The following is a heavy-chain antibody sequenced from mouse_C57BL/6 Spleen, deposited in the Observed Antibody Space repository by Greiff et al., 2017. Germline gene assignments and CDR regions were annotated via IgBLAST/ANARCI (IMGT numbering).Heavy chain of an antibody. CDR3: ARWDNYYGSSYGAMDY. Sequence: DVHLVESGPGLVKPSQSLSLTCSVTGYSITSGYYWNWIRQFPGNKLEWMGDISYDGSNNYNPSLKNRISITRDTSKNQFFLKLNSVTTEDTATYYCARWDNYYGSSYGAMDYWGQGTSVTVSS. CDR1: GYSITSGYY. J-gene: IGHJ4*01. V-gene: IGHV3-6*01. D-gene: IGHD1-1*01. CDR2: ISYDGSN.